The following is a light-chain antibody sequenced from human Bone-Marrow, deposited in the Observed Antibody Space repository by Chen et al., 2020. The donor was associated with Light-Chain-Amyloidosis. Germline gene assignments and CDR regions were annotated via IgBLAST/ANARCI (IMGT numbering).Light chain of an antibody. Sequence: QSLLTQPPSVSGAPGQRVPISCTGRSPNIGAGYDVHWYQQLPGIAPKLLIYGNNNRPSGVPDRFSGSKSGTSASLAITGLQAEDEADYYCQSYDLSLYGAVFGGGTRVTVL. CDR2: GNN. V-gene: IGLV1-40*01. J-gene: IGLJ2*01. CDR3: QSYDLSLYGAV. CDR1: SPNIGAGYD.